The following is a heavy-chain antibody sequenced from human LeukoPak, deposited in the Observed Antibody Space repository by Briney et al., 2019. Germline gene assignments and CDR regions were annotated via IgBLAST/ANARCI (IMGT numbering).Heavy chain of an antibody. V-gene: IGHV4-61*02. CDR2: IYTSGST. CDR3: ARDAYSSSCFDP. J-gene: IGHJ5*02. Sequence: PSQTLSLTRTVSGGSISSGSYYWSWIRQPAGKGLEWIGRIYTSGSTNYNPSLKSRVTISADTAKNQFSLKLSSVTAADTAVYYCARDAYSSSCFDPWGQGTLVTVSS. D-gene: IGHD6-13*01. CDR1: GGSISSGSYY.